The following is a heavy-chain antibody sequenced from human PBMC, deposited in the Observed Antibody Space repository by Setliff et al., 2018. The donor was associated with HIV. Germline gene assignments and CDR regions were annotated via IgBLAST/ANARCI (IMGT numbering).Heavy chain of an antibody. Sequence: ASVKVSCKVSGYTLTDLSIHWVRQAPGKGLEWMGGFDPEHDKTIYAQKFQGRVTLTEDTSTDTAYMQLNSLRSEDTAVYFCASHRRVGTTVLFSYWGQGTLVTVSS. J-gene: IGHJ4*02. V-gene: IGHV1-24*01. CDR1: GYTLTDLS. D-gene: IGHD1-1*01. CDR2: FDPEHDKT. CDR3: ASHRRVGTTVLFSY.